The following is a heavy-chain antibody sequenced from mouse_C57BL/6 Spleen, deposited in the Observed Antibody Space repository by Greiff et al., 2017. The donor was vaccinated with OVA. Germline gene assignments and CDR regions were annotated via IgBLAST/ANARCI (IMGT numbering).Heavy chain of an antibody. CDR3: ASWGFDV. CDR1: GYAFSSSW. V-gene: IGHV1-82*01. CDR2: IYPGDGDT. Sequence: VQLQQSGPELVKPGASVKISCKASGYAFSSSWMNWVKQRPGKGLEWIGRIYPGDGDTNYNGKFKGKATLTADKSSSTAYMQLSSLTSEDSAVYFCASWGFDVWGTGTTVTVSS. J-gene: IGHJ1*03.